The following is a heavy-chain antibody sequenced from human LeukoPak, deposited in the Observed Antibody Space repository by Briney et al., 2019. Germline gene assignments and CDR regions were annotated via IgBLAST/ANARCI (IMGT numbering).Heavy chain of an antibody. Sequence: ESSETLSLTCAVYGGSFSGYYWSWIRQPPGKGLEGIGEINHSGSTNYNPSLKSRVTISVDTSKNQFSLKLSSVTAADTAVYYCERKLRFLPWQRDNYFDYWGQGTLVTVSS. CDR3: ERKLRFLPWQRDNYFDY. V-gene: IGHV4-34*01. CDR2: INHSGST. D-gene: IGHD3-3*01. J-gene: IGHJ4*02. CDR1: GGSFSGYY.